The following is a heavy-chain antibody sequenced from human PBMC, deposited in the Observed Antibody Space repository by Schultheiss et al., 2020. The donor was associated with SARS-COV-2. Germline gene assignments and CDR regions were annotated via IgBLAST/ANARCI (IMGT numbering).Heavy chain of an antibody. Sequence: GGSLRLSCAASGFTFSSYGMHWVRQAPGKGLEWVAVISYDGSNKYYADSVKGRFTISRDNSKNTLYLQMNSLRAEDTAVYYCARSRGNDAFDIWGQGTMVTVSS. CDR2: ISYDGSNK. J-gene: IGHJ3*02. CDR1: GFTFSSYG. D-gene: IGHD3-10*01. V-gene: IGHV3-30*03. CDR3: ARSRGNDAFDI.